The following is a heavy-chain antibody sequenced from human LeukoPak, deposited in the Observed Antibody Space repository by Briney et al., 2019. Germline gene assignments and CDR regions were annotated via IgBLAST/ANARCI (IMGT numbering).Heavy chain of an antibody. CDR1: GFTFSSSW. J-gene: IGHJ4*02. V-gene: IGHV3-7*01. D-gene: IGHD1-26*01. CDR2: IKQDGTEE. CDR3: VRDLGGRSGH. Sequence: GGSLRLSCVASGFTFSSSWMSWVRRAPGKGLEWVANIKQDGTEEYYVDSVRGRFSISKDNAKNSLYLQMNSLRAEDTAVYYCVRDLGGRSGHWGQGTLVTVSS.